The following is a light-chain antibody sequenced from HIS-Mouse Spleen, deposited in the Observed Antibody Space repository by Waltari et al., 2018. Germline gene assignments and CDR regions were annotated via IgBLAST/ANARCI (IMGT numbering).Light chain of an antibody. J-gene: IGLJ2*01. V-gene: IGLV2-23*01. CDR1: SSDVGSYNL. CDR2: GGS. CDR3: CSYAGSSTLV. Sequence: QSALTQPASVSGSPGQSITISCTGTSSDVGSYNLVSWYQQHPGKAPNLMIYGGSKRPSGFSNRFSGSKSGNTASLTISGLQAEDEADYYCCSYAGSSTLVFGGGTKLTVL.